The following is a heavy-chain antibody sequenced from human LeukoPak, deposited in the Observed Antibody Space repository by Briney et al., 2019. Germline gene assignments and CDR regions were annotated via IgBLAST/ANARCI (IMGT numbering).Heavy chain of an antibody. V-gene: IGHV4-39*01. Sequence: SETLSLTCTVSGGSIGSSSYYWGWIRPPPGRGLEWIGSISYNGSTYSSPSLKSRVTISVNTSKNQFSLKLRSLPATDTAVYYCARVWYYYDRSCYNFRRLSAFDIWGQGTMVTVSS. CDR1: GGSIGSSSYY. CDR3: ARVWYYYDRSCYNFRRLSAFDI. CDR2: ISYNGST. D-gene: IGHD3-22*01. J-gene: IGHJ3*02.